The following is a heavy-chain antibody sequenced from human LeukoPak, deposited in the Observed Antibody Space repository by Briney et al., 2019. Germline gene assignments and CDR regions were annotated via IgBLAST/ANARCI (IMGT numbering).Heavy chain of an antibody. CDR2: IYYSGST. Sequence: SETLSLTCTVSGGSIGSDYWSWIRQPPGKRLEWIGYIYYSGSTNYNPSLKSRVTISVDTSKNQFSLKLSSVTAADTAVYYCAREDGYNNYYYYYGMDVWAKGPRSPSP. CDR1: GGSIGSDY. CDR3: AREDGYNNYYYYYGMDV. V-gene: IGHV4-59*01. D-gene: IGHD5-24*01. J-gene: IGHJ6*02.